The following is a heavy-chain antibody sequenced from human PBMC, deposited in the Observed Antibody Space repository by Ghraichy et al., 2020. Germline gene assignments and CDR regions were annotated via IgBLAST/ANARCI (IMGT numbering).Heavy chain of an antibody. CDR2: ISGSGYEI. CDR3: AKIGALANWYFDL. D-gene: IGHD4-17*01. CDR1: GFTFAGYG. J-gene: IGHJ2*01. V-gene: IGHV3-23*01. Sequence: GESLRLSCAASGFTFAGYGMSWVRQAPGKGLEWVSAISGSGYEIFYADSVKGRFTISRDNSKNTLYLQMNSLRAEDTAVYYCAKIGALANWYFDLWGRGTLVTVSS.